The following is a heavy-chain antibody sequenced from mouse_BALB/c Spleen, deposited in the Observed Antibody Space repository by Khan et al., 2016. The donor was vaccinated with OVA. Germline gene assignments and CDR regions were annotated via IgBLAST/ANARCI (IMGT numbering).Heavy chain of an antibody. D-gene: IGHD1-1*01. CDR1: GFTFSSFG. CDR3: AGFPLYYDYRDY. J-gene: IGHJ2*01. CDR2: ISSGSSTI. V-gene: IGHV5-17*02. Sequence: EVQLVESGGGLVQPGGSRKLSCAASGFTFSSFGMHWVRQAPEKGLEWVAYISSGSSTIYYADTVKGRFTISRDNPKNTLFLQMTSLRSEDTAMYYCAGFPLYYDYRDYWGQGTTLTVSS.